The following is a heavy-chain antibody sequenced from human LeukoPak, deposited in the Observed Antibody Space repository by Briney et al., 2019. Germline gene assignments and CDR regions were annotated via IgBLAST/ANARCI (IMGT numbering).Heavy chain of an antibody. CDR3: VRGIAGDPVAFDI. D-gene: IGHD2-21*02. V-gene: IGHV1-46*01. J-gene: IGHJ3*02. CDR2: INTSGSST. CDR1: VYTFSDFY. Sequence: GASVNVSCKSSVYTFSDFYMHWVGQAPGQGLEWMGQINTSGSSTTYAQKFQGRVTVTRDTSTSTVYVELSSLRSEVTALYYCVRGIAGDPVAFDIWGHGTMVTVSS.